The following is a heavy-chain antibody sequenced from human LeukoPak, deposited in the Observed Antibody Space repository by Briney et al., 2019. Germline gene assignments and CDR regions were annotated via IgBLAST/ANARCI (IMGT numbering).Heavy chain of an antibody. CDR3: ARHMSVYCGGDCYFDF. J-gene: IGHJ4*02. CDR2: VYYSGST. D-gene: IGHD2-21*02. Sequence: SETLSLTCTVSGGSINNYYWSWIRQPPGTGLEWIGYVYYSGSTNYKPSLKSRFTISVDTSKNQFSLRLSSVTAADTAVYYCARHMSVYCGGDCYFDFWGQGTLVSVSS. CDR1: GGSINNYY. V-gene: IGHV4-59*08.